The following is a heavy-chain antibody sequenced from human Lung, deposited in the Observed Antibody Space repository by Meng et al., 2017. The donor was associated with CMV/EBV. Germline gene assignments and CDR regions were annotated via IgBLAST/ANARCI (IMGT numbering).Heavy chain of an antibody. CDR1: GYTFTGYY. J-gene: IGHJ4*02. Sequence: ASVXVSXKASGYTFTGYYMHWVRQAPGQGLEWMGWINPSGGGTKYAQKFQGRVTMTRDTSICTAYMEVRSLRADDTAVYYCAKEGRGPIGLLPAVTFDNWXQGTXVTVAS. CDR2: INPSGGGT. D-gene: IGHD1-26*01. V-gene: IGHV1-2*02. CDR3: AKEGRGPIGLLPAVTFDN.